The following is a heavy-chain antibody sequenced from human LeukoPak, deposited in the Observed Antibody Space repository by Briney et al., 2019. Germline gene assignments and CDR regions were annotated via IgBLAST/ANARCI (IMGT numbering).Heavy chain of an antibody. CDR2: ISGSGGST. CDR1: GFTFSSYA. J-gene: IGHJ3*02. D-gene: IGHD3-10*01. Sequence: PGGSLGLSCAASGFTFSSYAMSWVRQAPGKGLEWVSAISGSGGSTYYADSVKGRFTISRDNSKNTLYLQMNSLRAEDTAVYYCAKDQESGSGNDAFDIWGQGTMVTVSS. CDR3: AKDQESGSGNDAFDI. V-gene: IGHV3-23*01.